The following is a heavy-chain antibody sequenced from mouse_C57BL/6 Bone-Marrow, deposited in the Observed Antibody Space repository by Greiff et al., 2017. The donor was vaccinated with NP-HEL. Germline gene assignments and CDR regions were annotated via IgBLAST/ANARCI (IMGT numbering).Heavy chain of an antibody. J-gene: IGHJ3*01. Sequence: EVQVVESGGGLVKPGGSLKLSCAASGFTFSSYAMSWVRQTPEKRLEWVATISDGGSYTYYPDNVKGRFTISRDNAKNNLYLQMSHLKSEDTAMYYCARGHYDYDRAFAYWGQGTLVTVSA. CDR3: ARGHYDYDRAFAY. CDR2: ISDGGSYT. V-gene: IGHV5-4*01. CDR1: GFTFSSYA. D-gene: IGHD2-4*01.